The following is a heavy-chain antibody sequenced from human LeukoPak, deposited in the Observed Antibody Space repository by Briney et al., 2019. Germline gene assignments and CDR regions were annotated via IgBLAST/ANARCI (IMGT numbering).Heavy chain of an antibody. J-gene: IGHJ4*02. CDR3: AKDAYSPVAATLRDFDY. Sequence: XSGCSTYYTLSVKPRFPISRDNSTHTLYLQMNTLRAEDTAVYYCAKDAYSPVAATLRDFDYSGQGTLVTVSS. V-gene: IGHV3-23*01. D-gene: IGHD2-15*01. CDR2: XSGCST.